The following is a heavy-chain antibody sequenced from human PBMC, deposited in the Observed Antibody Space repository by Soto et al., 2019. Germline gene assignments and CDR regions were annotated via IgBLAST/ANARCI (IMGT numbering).Heavy chain of an antibody. Sequence: GGSLRLSCAASGFTFSSYSMNWVRQAPGKGLEWVSSISSSSSYIYYADSVKGRFTISRDNAKNSLYLQMNSLRAEDTALYYCARDRDIVATISPFDIWGQGTMVTVSS. CDR2: ISSSSSYI. J-gene: IGHJ3*02. V-gene: IGHV3-21*01. CDR3: ARDRDIVATISPFDI. D-gene: IGHD5-12*01. CDR1: GFTFSSYS.